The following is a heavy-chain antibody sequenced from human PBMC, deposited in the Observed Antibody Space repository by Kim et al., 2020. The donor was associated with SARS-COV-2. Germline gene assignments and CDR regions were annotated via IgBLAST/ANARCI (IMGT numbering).Heavy chain of an antibody. CDR3: ARDNIFYSYGQLRGYYYYYGMDV. V-gene: IGHV3-7*01. J-gene: IGHJ6*02. CDR2: IKQDGSEK. D-gene: IGHD5-18*01. CDR1: GFTFSTYW. Sequence: GGSLRLSCAASGFTFSTYWMSWVRQAPGKGLEWAANIKQDGSEKYYVDSVKGRFSISRDNAKNSLYLQMNSLRAEDTAVYYCARDNIFYSYGQLRGYYYYYGMDVWGQGTTVTVSS.